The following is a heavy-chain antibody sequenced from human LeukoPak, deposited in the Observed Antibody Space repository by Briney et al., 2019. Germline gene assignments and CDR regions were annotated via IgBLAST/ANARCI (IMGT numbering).Heavy chain of an antibody. J-gene: IGHJ6*02. D-gene: IGHD3-16*01. CDR1: GGSISSSNW. Sequence: SETLSLTCAVPGGSISSSNWWSWVRQPPGKGLEWIGEIYHSGSTNYNPSLKSRVTISVDKSKNQFSLKLSSVTAADTAVYYCARDLGSKPYYYYYGMDVWGQGTTVTVSS. V-gene: IGHV4-4*02. CDR2: IYHSGST. CDR3: ARDLGSKPYYYYYGMDV.